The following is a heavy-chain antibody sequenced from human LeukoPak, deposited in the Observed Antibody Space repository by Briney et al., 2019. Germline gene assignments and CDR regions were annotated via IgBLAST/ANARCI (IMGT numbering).Heavy chain of an antibody. J-gene: IGHJ4*02. CDR2: ISGSGGNT. CDR1: GFTFSSYA. D-gene: IGHD6-19*01. CDR3: ANPRQAGAGNFFDY. Sequence: PGGSLRLSCAASGFTFSSYAMTWVRQAPGKGLEWVSTISGSGGNTYYADSVKGRFTISRDNSRNTLYLQMNSLRAEDTAIYYCANPRQAGAGNFFDYWGQGTRVTVSS. V-gene: IGHV3-23*01.